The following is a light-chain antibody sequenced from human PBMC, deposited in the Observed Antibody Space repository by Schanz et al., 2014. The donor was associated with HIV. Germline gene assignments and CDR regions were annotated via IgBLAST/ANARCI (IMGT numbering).Light chain of an antibody. Sequence: QSALTQPPSVSGAPGQRVTISCTGSSSNIGSVYDVHWYQQLPGTAPKHLIFANSDRPSGVPDRFSGSKSGTSASLAISGLQSEDEADYYCATWDDNLPGWVFGGGTKLTVL. J-gene: IGLJ3*02. V-gene: IGLV1-40*01. CDR1: SSNIGSVYD. CDR2: ANS. CDR3: ATWDDNLPGWV.